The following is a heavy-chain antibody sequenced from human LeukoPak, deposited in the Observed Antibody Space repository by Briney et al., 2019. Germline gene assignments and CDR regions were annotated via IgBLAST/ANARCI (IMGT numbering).Heavy chain of an antibody. Sequence: PGGSLRLSCAASGFTFGSYGMHWVRQAPGKGLEWVTFIRSDGSNKYYADSVKGRFTISRDNSKNTLYLQMNTLIAEDTAVYYCARDQSGEWELLSGWWFDPWGQGTLVTVSS. CDR2: IRSDGSNK. D-gene: IGHD1-26*01. V-gene: IGHV3-30*02. CDR3: ARDQSGEWELLSGWWFDP. CDR1: GFTFGSYG. J-gene: IGHJ5*02.